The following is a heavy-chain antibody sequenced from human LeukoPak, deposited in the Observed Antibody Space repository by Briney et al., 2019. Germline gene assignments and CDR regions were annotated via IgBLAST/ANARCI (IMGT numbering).Heavy chain of an antibody. V-gene: IGHV5-51*01. J-gene: IGHJ4*02. Sequence: GAPLQISCKGSGYSFTSYWIGWVRPMPGKGLEWMGIIYPGDSDTRYSPSFQGQVTISADKSISTAYLQWSSLKASDTAMYYCARTPRSYGYSGPDYWGQGTLVTVSS. CDR3: ARTPRSYGYSGPDY. CDR1: GYSFTSYW. CDR2: IYPGDSDT. D-gene: IGHD5-18*01.